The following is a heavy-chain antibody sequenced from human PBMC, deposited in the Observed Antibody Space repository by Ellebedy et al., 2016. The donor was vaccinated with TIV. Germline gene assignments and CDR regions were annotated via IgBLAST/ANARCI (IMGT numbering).Heavy chain of an antibody. J-gene: IGHJ6*02. D-gene: IGHD3-10*01. V-gene: IGHV3-23*01. CDR2: ISGSGGST. CDR3: ANLPALMSSSYYYYGMDV. Sequence: GGSLRLSCTASGFTFGDYAMSWFRQAPGKGLEWVSAISGSGGSTYYADSVKGRFTISRDNSKNTLYLQMNSLRAEDTAVYYCANLPALMSSSYYYYGMDVWGQGTTVTVSS. CDR1: GFTFGDYA.